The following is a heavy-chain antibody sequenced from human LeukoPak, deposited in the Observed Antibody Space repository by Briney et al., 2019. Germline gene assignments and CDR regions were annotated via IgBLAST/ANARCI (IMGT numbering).Heavy chain of an antibody. J-gene: IGHJ4*02. CDR3: ARGGTWPVRFDY. CDR2: IYTSGST. D-gene: IGHD6-19*01. Sequence: SETLSLTCTVSGGSISSYYWSWIRQPAGKGLEWIGRIYTSGSTNYNPSLKSRVTMSVDTSKNQFSMKLSSVTAADTAVYYCARGGTWPVRFDYWGQGTLVTVSS. V-gene: IGHV4-4*07. CDR1: GGSISSYY.